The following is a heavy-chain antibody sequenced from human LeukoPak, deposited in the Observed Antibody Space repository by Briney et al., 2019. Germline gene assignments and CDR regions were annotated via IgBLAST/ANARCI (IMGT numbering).Heavy chain of an antibody. J-gene: IGHJ6*02. CDR2: IYYSGST. V-gene: IGHV4-59*08. D-gene: IGHD6-6*01. CDR1: GGSISSYY. Sequence: SETLSLTCTVFGGSISSYYWSWIRQPPGKGLEWIGYIYYSGSTNYNPSLKRRVTISVDTSKNQFSLKLSSVTAADTAVYYCARHKLYYYYYYGMDVWGQGTTVTVSS. CDR3: ARHKLYYYYYYGMDV.